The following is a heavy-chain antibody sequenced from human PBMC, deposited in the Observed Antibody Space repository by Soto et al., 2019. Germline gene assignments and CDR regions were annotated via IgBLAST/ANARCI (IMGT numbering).Heavy chain of an antibody. V-gene: IGHV3-23*01. Sequence: VGSLRLSCAASGFTFSSYAMTWVRQAPGQGLEWVSTVTASGGSTYYADSVKGRFTISRDKSQNTLYLQMNNLRVEDTAVYYCAKDLRRGLNYFDYWGQGALVTVSS. J-gene: IGHJ4*02. D-gene: IGHD5-12*01. CDR2: VTASGGST. CDR3: AKDLRRGLNYFDY. CDR1: GFTFSSYA.